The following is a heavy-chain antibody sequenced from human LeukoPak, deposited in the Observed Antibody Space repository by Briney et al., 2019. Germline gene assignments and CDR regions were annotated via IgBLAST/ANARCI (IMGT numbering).Heavy chain of an antibody. CDR2: INPSGGST. CDR3: ARVMATIRFRFDY. Sequence: EASVKVSCKASGYTFTSYYMHRVRQAPGQGLEWMGIINPSGGSTSYAQKFQGRVTMTRDMSTSTVYMELSSLRSEDTAVYYCARVMATIRFRFDYWGQGTLVTVSS. CDR1: GYTFTSYY. D-gene: IGHD5-24*01. V-gene: IGHV1-46*01. J-gene: IGHJ4*02.